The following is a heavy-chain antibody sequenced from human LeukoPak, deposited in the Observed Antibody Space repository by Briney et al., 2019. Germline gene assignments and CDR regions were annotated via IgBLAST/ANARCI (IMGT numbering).Heavy chain of an antibody. CDR1: GYTFTGYY. V-gene: IGHV1-2*02. J-gene: IGHJ4*02. Sequence: ASVKVSCKASGYTFTGYYMHWVRQAPGQGLEWMGWINPNSGGTNYAQKFQGRVTMTRDTSISTAYMELSRLRSDDTAVYYCARDLVEPSGWYGYDYWGQGTLVTVSS. CDR3: ARDLVEPSGWYGYDY. D-gene: IGHD6-19*01. CDR2: INPNSGGT.